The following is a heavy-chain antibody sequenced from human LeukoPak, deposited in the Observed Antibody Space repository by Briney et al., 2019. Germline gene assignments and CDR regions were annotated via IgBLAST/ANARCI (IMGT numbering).Heavy chain of an antibody. Sequence: GGSLRLSCAASGFTFSSYWMHWVRQAPGKGLVWVSRIKTDGSSTTYADSVKGRFTISRDNAKNTLYLQMNSLRAEDTAVYYCARDVDSYGYVTDDFDIWGQGTMVTVSS. V-gene: IGHV3-74*03. J-gene: IGHJ3*02. CDR1: GFTFSSYW. CDR3: ARDVDSYGYVTDDFDI. CDR2: IKTDGSST. D-gene: IGHD5-18*01.